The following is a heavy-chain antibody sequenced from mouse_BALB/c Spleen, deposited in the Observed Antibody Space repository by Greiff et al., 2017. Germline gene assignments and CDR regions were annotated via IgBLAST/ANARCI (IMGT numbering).Heavy chain of an antibody. CDR3: ARDGGDYGSSPYAMDY. CDR2: ISDGGSYT. D-gene: IGHD1-1*01. V-gene: IGHV5-4*02. Sequence: EVQLVESGGGLVKPGGSLKLSCAASGFTFSDYYMYWVRQTPEKRLEWVATISDGGSYTYYPDSVKGRFTISRDNAKNNMYLQMSSLKSEDTAMYYCARDGGDYGSSPYAMDYWGQGTSVTVSS. CDR1: GFTFSDYY. J-gene: IGHJ4*01.